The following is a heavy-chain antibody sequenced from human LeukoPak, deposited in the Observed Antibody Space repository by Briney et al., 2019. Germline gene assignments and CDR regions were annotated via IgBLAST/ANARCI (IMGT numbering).Heavy chain of an antibody. Sequence: ASVKVSCKASGYTSTSYYMHWVRQAPGQGLEWMGIINPSGGSTSYAQKFQGRVTMTRDTSTSTVYMELSSLRSEDTAVYYCARADRGSATSSTSLNWFDPWGQGTLVTVSS. V-gene: IGHV1-46*01. CDR2: INPSGGST. CDR1: GYTSTSYY. J-gene: IGHJ5*02. D-gene: IGHD2-2*01. CDR3: ARADRGSATSSTSLNWFDP.